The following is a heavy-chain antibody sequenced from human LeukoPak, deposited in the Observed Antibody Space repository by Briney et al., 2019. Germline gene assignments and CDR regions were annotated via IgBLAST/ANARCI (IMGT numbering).Heavy chain of an antibody. D-gene: IGHD2-15*01. CDR1: GGSISSYY. J-gene: IGHJ6*03. CDR3: ARVIGGYCSGGSCYSDHYYYYMDV. Sequence: SETLSLTCTVSGGSISSYYWSWIRQPAGKGLEWIGRIYTSGSTNYNPSLKSRVTMSVDTSKNQFSLELSSVTAADTAVYYCARVIGGYCSGGSCYSDHYYYYMDVWGKGTTVTVSS. CDR2: IYTSGST. V-gene: IGHV4-4*07.